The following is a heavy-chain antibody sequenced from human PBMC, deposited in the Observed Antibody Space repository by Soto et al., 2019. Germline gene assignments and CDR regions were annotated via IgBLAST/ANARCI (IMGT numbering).Heavy chain of an antibody. Sequence: QVQLQESGPGLVKPSGTLSLTCAVSGASISSGWWTWVRQPPEKGLEWIGETLYSGRTNYNSSLNSRVTISIDKSKKQVSLNLSSVTAADTAVYYCSSRVTDAPTWGQGTLVTVSS. CDR2: TLYSGRT. CDR1: GASISSGW. D-gene: IGHD3-10*01. V-gene: IGHV4-4*02. J-gene: IGHJ5*02. CDR3: SSRVTDAPT.